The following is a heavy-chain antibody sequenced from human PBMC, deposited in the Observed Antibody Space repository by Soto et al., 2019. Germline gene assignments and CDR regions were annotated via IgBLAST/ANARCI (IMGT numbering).Heavy chain of an antibody. CDR3: VRGGPGGGTYRYRWFDP. CDR1: GGSISSGGYY. J-gene: IGHJ5*02. V-gene: IGHV4-31*11. Sequence: ASETLSLTCAVSGGSISSGGYYWTWIRQYPGRGLEWLGSISHSGITSYNPSLKSRLTISAATSQNQFSLTLSSVTAADTAVYFCVRGGPGGGTYRYRWFDPWGQGTLVTVSS. CDR2: ISHSGIT. D-gene: IGHD3-16*02.